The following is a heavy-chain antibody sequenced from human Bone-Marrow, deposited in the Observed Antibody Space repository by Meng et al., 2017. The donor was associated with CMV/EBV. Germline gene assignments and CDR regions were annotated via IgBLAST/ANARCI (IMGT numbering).Heavy chain of an antibody. D-gene: IGHD3-3*01. CDR1: GFTFSSYA. Sequence: GESLKISCAASGFTFSSYAMHWVRQAPGKGLEWVAVISYDGSNKYYADSVKGRFTISRDNSKNTLYLQMNSLRAEDMALYYCAKDSGRGVVIFSAFDIWGQGTMVTVSS. CDR3: AKDSGRGVVIFSAFDI. J-gene: IGHJ3*02. V-gene: IGHV3-30-3*01. CDR2: ISYDGSNK.